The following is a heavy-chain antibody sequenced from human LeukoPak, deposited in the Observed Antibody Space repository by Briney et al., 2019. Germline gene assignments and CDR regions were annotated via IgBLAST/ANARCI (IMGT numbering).Heavy chain of an antibody. CDR1: GLTFSSYG. V-gene: IGHV3-30*03. Sequence: GGSLRLSCAASGLTFSSYGIHWVRQAPGKGLVWVAAMSDDGSNKYYADSVKGRFTISRDNSKNTLYLQMNSLRAEDTAVYYCARERDCSSTSCYLSGMDVWGQGTTVTVSS. D-gene: IGHD2-2*01. J-gene: IGHJ6*02. CDR2: MSDDGSNK. CDR3: ARERDCSSTSCYLSGMDV.